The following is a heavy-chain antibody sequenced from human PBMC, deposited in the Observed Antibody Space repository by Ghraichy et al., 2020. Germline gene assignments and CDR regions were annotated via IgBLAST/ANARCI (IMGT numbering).Heavy chain of an antibody. Sequence: ASVKVSCQASGYIFRNYGVSWVRQAPGQALEWVRWISAYNGNTNYAQDIQDRVSMATDTSTNTAYMELKSLTSADTAVYYCARDVPVTAARLFDYWGQGTLVTVSS. CDR2: ISAYNGNT. CDR1: GYIFRNYG. J-gene: IGHJ4*02. V-gene: IGHV1-18*04. D-gene: IGHD6-13*01. CDR3: ARDVPVTAARLFDY.